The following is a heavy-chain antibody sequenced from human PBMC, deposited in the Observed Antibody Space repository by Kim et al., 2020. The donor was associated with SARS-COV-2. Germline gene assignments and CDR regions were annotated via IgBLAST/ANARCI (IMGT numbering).Heavy chain of an antibody. Sequence: GGSLRLSCVVSGFSFSDYWMSWVRQAPGKGLEWVGNIKEDGSGKYYVDSVKGRFTISRDNAKNSLYLQMNSLGAEDTAIYYCARGSGHSSDRYVWGQGTTVTVSS. J-gene: IGHJ6*02. CDR1: GFSFSDYW. V-gene: IGHV3-7*01. CDR3: ARGSGHSSDRYV. D-gene: IGHD3-22*01. CDR2: IKEDGSGK.